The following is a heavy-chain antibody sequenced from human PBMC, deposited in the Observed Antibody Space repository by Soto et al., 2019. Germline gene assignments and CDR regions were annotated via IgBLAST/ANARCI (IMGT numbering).Heavy chain of an antibody. CDR1: GFTFSSYA. CDR3: AKGFTFYYDSSCYWA. D-gene: IGHD3-22*01. Sequence: GGSLRLSCAASGFTFSSYAMSWVRQAPGKGLEWVSAISGSGGSTYYADSVKGRFTISRDNSKNTLYLQMNSLRAEDTAVYYCAKGFTFYYDSSCYWAWGQGTLVTVSS. CDR2: ISGSGGST. V-gene: IGHV3-23*01. J-gene: IGHJ5*02.